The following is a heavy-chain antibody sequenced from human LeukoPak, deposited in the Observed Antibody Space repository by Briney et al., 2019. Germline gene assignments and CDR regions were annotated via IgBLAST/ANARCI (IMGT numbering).Heavy chain of an antibody. CDR1: GGSISSGGYY. D-gene: IGHD3-22*01. CDR3: ARSHDSSGYYASDY. Sequence: PSETLSLTCTVSGGSISSGGYYWSWIRQHPGKGLEWIGYIYYSGSTYYNPSLKSRVTISVDTSKNQFSLKLSSVTAADTAVYYCARSHDSSGYYASDYWDQGTLVTVSS. CDR2: IYYSGST. J-gene: IGHJ4*02. V-gene: IGHV4-31*03.